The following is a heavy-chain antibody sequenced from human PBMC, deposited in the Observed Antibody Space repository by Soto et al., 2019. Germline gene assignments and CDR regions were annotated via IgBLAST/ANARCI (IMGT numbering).Heavy chain of an antibody. CDR1: ACPFRSYA. Sequence: PGGSLRFSCATSACPFRSYAMHWVRQVPGTGLEWAAVISYEGSSKYYADSVKVRFTISRDNSKITLSLQMNSRIDEDTAVYYCARALRHFDCHFSDDGGQGTLVSVSS. CDR3: ARALRHFDCHFSDD. J-gene: IGHJ4*02. CDR2: ISYEGSSK. D-gene: IGHD3-9*01. V-gene: IGHV3-30*14.